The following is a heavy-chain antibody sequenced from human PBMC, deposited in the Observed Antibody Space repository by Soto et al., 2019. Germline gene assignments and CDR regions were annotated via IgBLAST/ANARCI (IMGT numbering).Heavy chain of an antibody. CDR1: GGTFSSYA. CDR2: IIPIFGTA. Sequence: SVKVSCKASGGTFSSYAISWVRQAPGQGLEWMGGIIPIFGTANYAQKFQGRVTITADESTSTAYMELSSLRSEDTAVYYCATHKPGTSWFDPWGQGTLVTVSS. CDR3: ATHKPGTSWFDP. J-gene: IGHJ5*02. V-gene: IGHV1-69*13. D-gene: IGHD2-2*01.